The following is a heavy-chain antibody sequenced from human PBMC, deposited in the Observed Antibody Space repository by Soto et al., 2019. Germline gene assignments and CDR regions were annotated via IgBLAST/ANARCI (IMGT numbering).Heavy chain of an antibody. CDR3: AEGRGQNWKFDY. V-gene: IGHV3-23*01. CDR1: GFTFSSYA. D-gene: IGHD1-1*01. Sequence: EVQLLESGGGSVQPGGSLRLSCAASGFTFSSYAMHWVRRPPGKGLEWVSSISGSGGTAYYADSVKGRSSISGDSLVNTLYLQMNSLSAEDPAVYYCAEGRGQNWKFDYWGQGTLVTVSP. J-gene: IGHJ4*02. CDR2: ISGSGGTA.